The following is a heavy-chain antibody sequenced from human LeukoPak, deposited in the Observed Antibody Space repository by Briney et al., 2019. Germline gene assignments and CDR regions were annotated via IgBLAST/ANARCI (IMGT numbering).Heavy chain of an antibody. CDR1: GGSITGSSYY. V-gene: IGHV4-39*01. CDR2: MYYSGST. D-gene: IGHD3-22*01. CDR3: ARQYYDNTGYYYFDY. J-gene: IGHJ4*02. Sequence: SETLSLTCTVSGGSITGSSYYRGWIRQPPGKGLEWIGSMYYSGSTYYNPSLKGRVTIPVDTSKNQFSLRLSSVTAADTAVYYCARQYYDNTGYYYFDYWGQGNLVTVSS.